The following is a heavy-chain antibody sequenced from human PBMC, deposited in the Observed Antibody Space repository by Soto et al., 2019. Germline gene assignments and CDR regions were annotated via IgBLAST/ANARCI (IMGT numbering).Heavy chain of an antibody. V-gene: IGHV4-30-4*01. D-gene: IGHD4-17*01. CDR1: GGSISSGDYY. CDR2: IYYSGST. CDR3: ARDPGTTQMDYGMDV. J-gene: IGHJ6*02. Sequence: SETLSLTCTVSGGSISSGDYYWSWIRQPPGKGLERIGYIYYSGSTYYNPSLKSRVTISVDTSKNQFSLKLSSVTAADTAVYYCARDPGTTQMDYGMDVWGQGTTVTVSS.